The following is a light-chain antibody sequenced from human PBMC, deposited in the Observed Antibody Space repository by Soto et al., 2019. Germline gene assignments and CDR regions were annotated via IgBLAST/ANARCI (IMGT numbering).Light chain of an antibody. J-gene: IGLJ1*01. Sequence: QAVVTQESSVPVSPGGTVTLTCGSSTGAVTSGHYPYWFQQKPGQAPRTLIYDTSNKHSWTPARFSGSLLGGKAALTLSGAQPEDEADYYCLLSYSGTARVVGGGTKVTV. CDR2: DTS. CDR1: TGAVTSGHY. V-gene: IGLV7-46*01. CDR3: LLSYSGTARV.